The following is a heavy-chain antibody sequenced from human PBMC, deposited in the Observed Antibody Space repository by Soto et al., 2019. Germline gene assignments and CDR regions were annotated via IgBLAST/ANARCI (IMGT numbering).Heavy chain of an antibody. CDR3: ARSSSDFMVFDY. J-gene: IGHJ4*02. Sequence: SETLSLTCTVSGGSISSYYWSWIRQPPGKGLEWIGYIYYSGSTNYNPSLKSRVTISVDTSKNQFSLKLSSVTAADTAVYYCARSSSDFMVFDYWGQGTLVTVSS. V-gene: IGHV4-59*01. CDR1: GGSISSYY. D-gene: IGHD6-19*01. CDR2: IYYSGST.